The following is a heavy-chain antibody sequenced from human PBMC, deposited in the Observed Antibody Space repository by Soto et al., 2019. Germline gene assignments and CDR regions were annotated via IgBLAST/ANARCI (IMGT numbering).Heavy chain of an antibody. CDR2: ISYDGSNK. D-gene: IGHD6-6*01. CDR3: ARDSSSSFDY. V-gene: IGHV3-30-3*01. Sequence: QVQLVESGGGVVQPGRSLRLSCAASGFTFSSYAMHWVRQAPGKGLERVAVISYDGSNKYYADSVKGRFTISRDNSKNTLYLQMNSLRAEDTAVYYCARDSSSSFDYWGQGTMVTVSS. CDR1: GFTFSSYA. J-gene: IGHJ4*02.